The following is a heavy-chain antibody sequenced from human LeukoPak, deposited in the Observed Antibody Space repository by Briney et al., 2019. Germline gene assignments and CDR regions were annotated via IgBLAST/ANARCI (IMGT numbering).Heavy chain of an antibody. CDR2: IYYSGST. V-gene: IGHV4-59*08. CDR1: GGSISSYY. CDR3: ARLEDYDDFAFDI. J-gene: IGHJ3*02. Sequence: SETLSLTCTASGGSISSYYWSWIRQPPGKGLEWIGYIYYSGSTNYNPSLKSRVTISVDSSKNQFSLKLSSVTAADTAVYYCARLEDYDDFAFDILGQGTMVTVSS. D-gene: IGHD3-3*01.